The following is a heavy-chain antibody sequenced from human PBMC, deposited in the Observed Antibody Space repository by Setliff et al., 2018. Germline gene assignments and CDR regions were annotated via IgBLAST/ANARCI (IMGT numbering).Heavy chain of an antibody. D-gene: IGHD5-18*01. CDR2: IFYSGST. Sequence: SETLSLTCTVSGGSISSSSYYWVWIRQPPGKGLEWIGNIFYSGSTYYNPSLKSRVTISIDTSKNQFSLKLSSVTATDTAVYFCASTTYGYSYDYWGQGTLVTVSS. V-gene: IGHV4-39*07. J-gene: IGHJ4*02. CDR3: ASTTYGYSYDY. CDR1: GGSISSSSYY.